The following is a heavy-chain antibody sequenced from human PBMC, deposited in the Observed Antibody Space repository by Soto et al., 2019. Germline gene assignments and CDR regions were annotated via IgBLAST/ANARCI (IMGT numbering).Heavy chain of an antibody. Sequence: GGSLRLSCAASGFMFKDYGMHGVRQAPGKGLEWVAVICCDGINTYYADSVKGRFTISRDNSKNTLYLQMNSLRAEDTAVYYCAKGSSYDPSYGMDVWGQGTTVTVSS. J-gene: IGHJ6*02. CDR2: ICCDGINT. V-gene: IGHV3-33*06. D-gene: IGHD2-15*01. CDR3: AKGSSYDPSYGMDV. CDR1: GFMFKDYG.